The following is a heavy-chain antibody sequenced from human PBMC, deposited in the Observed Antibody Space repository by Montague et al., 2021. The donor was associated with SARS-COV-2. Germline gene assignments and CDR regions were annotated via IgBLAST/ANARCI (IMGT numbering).Heavy chain of an antibody. J-gene: IGHJ4*02. V-gene: IGHV3-9*01. CDR2: ISWNSGSI. Sequence: SLRLSWAASGFTFDDYAMHWVRQAPGKGLELVSGISWNSGSIGYADSVKGRFTISRDNAKNSLYLQMNSLRAEDTALYYCAKDIDGHSSTFDYWGQGTLVTVSS. CDR1: GFTFDDYA. CDR3: AKDIDGHSSTFDY. D-gene: IGHD6-13*01.